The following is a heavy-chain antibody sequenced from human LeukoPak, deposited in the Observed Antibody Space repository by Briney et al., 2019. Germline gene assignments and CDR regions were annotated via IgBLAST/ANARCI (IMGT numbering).Heavy chain of an antibody. V-gene: IGHV3-21*01. Sequence: PGGSLRLSCAASGFTFSSYSMNWVRQAPGKGLEWVSSISTSSSYIYYADSVKGRFTISRDNSKNSLYLQMNSLRAEDTAVYYCATLAYDSSGYFSTAGMSSVYYYMDVWGKGTTVTVSS. CDR3: ATLAYDSSGYFSTAGMSSVYYYMDV. CDR2: ISTSSSYI. J-gene: IGHJ6*03. D-gene: IGHD3-22*01. CDR1: GFTFSSYS.